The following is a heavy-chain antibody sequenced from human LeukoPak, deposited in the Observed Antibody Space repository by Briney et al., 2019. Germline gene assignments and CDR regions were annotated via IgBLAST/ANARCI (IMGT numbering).Heavy chain of an antibody. J-gene: IGHJ4*02. D-gene: IGHD6-19*01. V-gene: IGHV1-69*05. CDR2: IIPIFGTA. CDR1: GGTFSSYA. CDR3: ATGLAVAPHAADY. Sequence: SVKVTCKASGGTFSSYAISWVRQAPGQGLEWMGGIIPIFGTANYAQKFQGRVTITTDESTSTAYMELSSLRSEDTAVYYCATGLAVAPHAADYWGQGTLVTVSS.